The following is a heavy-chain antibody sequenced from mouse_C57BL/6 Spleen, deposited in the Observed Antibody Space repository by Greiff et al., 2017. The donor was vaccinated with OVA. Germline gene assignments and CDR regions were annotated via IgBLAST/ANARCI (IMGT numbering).Heavy chain of an antibody. Sequence: VKLMESGAELVKPGASVKISCKASGYAFSSYWMNWVKQRPGKGLEWIGQIYPGDGDTNYNGKFKGKATLTADKSSSTAYMQLSSLTSEDSAVYFCARGVPGDYWGQGTSVTVSS. J-gene: IGHJ4*01. CDR2: IYPGDGDT. D-gene: IGHD2-14*01. CDR1: GYAFSSYW. CDR3: ARGVPGDY. V-gene: IGHV1-80*01.